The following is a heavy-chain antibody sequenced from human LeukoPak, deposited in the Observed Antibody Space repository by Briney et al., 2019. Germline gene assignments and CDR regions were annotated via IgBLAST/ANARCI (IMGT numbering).Heavy chain of an antibody. D-gene: IGHD3-22*01. V-gene: IGHV4-39*01. Sequence: SETLSLTCTVSGGSITTSSYYWGWIRQPPGKGLEWIGIIYYSGSTYYNPSLKGRVTISVDTSKNQFSLKLSSVTAADTAVYYCARGTLGSGYFDAFDIWGQGTMVTVSS. CDR1: GGSITTSSYY. CDR3: ARGTLGSGYFDAFDI. J-gene: IGHJ3*02. CDR2: IYYSGST.